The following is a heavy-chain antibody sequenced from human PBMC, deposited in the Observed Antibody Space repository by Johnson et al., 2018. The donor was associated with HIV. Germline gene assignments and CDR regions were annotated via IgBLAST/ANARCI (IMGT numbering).Heavy chain of an antibody. CDR2: ISGSGGST. J-gene: IGHJ3*02. D-gene: IGHD3-22*01. CDR1: GFTFSNAW. CDR3: ARDWRGDSSGYYYLFSFDI. Sequence: VQLVESGGGLVKPGGSLRLSCAASGFTFSNAWMSWVRQAPGKGLEWVSAISGSGGSTYYADSVKGRFTISRDNSKNTLYLQMNSLRAEDTAVYYCARDWRGDSSGYYYLFSFDIWGQGTMVTVSS. V-gene: IGHV3-23*04.